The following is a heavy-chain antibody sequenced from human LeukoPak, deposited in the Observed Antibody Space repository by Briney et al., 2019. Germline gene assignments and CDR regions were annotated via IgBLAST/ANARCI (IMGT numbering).Heavy chain of an antibody. Sequence: PGGSLRLSCAASGFTFSSYAMSWVRQAPGKGLEWVSAISGSGGSTYYADSVKGRFTISGDNAKNSLYLQMNSLRAEDTAVYYCARDRRTYYYDSSGYYKDDAFDIWGQGTMVTVSS. D-gene: IGHD3-22*01. V-gene: IGHV3-23*01. CDR1: GFTFSSYA. CDR2: ISGSGGST. CDR3: ARDRRTYYYDSSGYYKDDAFDI. J-gene: IGHJ3*02.